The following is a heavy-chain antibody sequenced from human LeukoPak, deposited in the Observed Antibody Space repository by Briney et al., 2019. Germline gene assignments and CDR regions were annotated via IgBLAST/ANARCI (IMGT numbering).Heavy chain of an antibody. CDR2: IWYDGSNK. J-gene: IGHJ4*02. D-gene: IGHD3-22*01. Sequence: GGSLRLSCAASGFTFSSYAMHWVRQAPGKGLEWVAVIWYDGSNKYYADSVKGRFTISRDNSKNTLYLQMNSLRAEDTAVYYCARDPTDSYYYDSSGYLDYWGQGTLVTVSS. V-gene: IGHV3-33*08. CDR3: ARDPTDSYYYDSSGYLDY. CDR1: GFTFSSYA.